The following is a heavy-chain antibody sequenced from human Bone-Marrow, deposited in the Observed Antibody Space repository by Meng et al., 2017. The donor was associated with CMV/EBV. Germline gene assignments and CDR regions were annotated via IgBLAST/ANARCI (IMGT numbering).Heavy chain of an antibody. CDR3: AKDRLIVGLGFDY. J-gene: IGHJ4*02. CDR1: GFTFSSYA. Sequence: GGSLRLSCAASGFTFSSYAMHWVRQAPGKGLEWVAVISYDGSNKYYADSVKGRFTISRDNSKNTLYLQMNSLRAEDTAVYYCAKDRLIVGLGFDYWGQGTLVTVSS. V-gene: IGHV3-30*04. CDR2: ISYDGSNK. D-gene: IGHD2/OR15-2a*01.